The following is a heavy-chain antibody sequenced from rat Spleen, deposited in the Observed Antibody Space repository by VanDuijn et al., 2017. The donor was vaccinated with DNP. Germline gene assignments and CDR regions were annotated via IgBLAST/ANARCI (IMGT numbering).Heavy chain of an antibody. Sequence: EVQLVESGGDLVQPGRSLKLSCVASGFRFSNFGMTWVRQAPTQGLEWVASISTNGGNSYYRDSVKGRFTISRDNAKNTQYLQMDSLRSEDTATYYCTSGLYWGQGVMVTVSS. CDR3: TSGLY. J-gene: IGHJ2*01. CDR1: GFRFSNFG. V-gene: IGHV5S13*01. D-gene: IGHD1-7*01. CDR2: ISTNGGNS.